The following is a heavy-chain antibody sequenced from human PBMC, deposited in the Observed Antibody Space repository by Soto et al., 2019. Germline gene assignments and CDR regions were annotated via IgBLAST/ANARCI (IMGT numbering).Heavy chain of an antibody. CDR2: IYYSGST. J-gene: IGHJ6*02. CDR3: ARDREYVDTAMVREGYYYYYGMDV. V-gene: IGHV4-61*01. D-gene: IGHD5-18*01. CDR1: GESISSSSYY. Sequence: SETLSLTCIVSGESISSSSYYWGWIRQPPGKGLEWIGYIYYSGSTNYNPSLKSRVTISVDTSKNQFSLKLSSVTAADTAVYYCARDREYVDTAMVREGYYYYYGMDVWGQGTTVTVSS.